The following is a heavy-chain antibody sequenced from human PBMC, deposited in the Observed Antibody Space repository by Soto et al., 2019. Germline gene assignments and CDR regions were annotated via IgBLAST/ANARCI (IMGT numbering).Heavy chain of an antibody. CDR2: IYYSGST. CDR3: ARGDSSSSVYYYYYMDV. J-gene: IGHJ6*03. Sequence: SETLSLTCTVSGGSISSYYWSWIRQPPGKGLEWIGYIYYSGSTNYNPSLKSRVTISVDTSKNQFSLKLGSVTAADTAVYYCARGDSSSSVYYYYYMDVWGKGTTVTVSS. V-gene: IGHV4-59*01. D-gene: IGHD6-6*01. CDR1: GGSISSYY.